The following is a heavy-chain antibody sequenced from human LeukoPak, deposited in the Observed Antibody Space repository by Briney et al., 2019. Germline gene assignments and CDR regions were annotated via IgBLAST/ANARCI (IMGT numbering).Heavy chain of an antibody. CDR2: MNPNSGNT. J-gene: IGHJ4*02. CDR3: ARGSSREDYYDSSGYYCFDY. D-gene: IGHD3-22*01. CDR1: GYTFTSYD. Sequence: ASVKVSCKASGYTFTSYDINWVRQATGQGLEWMGWMNPNSGNTGYAQKFQGRVTITRNTSISTAYMELSSLRSEDTAVYYCARGSSREDYYDSSGYYCFDYWGQGALVTVSS. V-gene: IGHV1-8*03.